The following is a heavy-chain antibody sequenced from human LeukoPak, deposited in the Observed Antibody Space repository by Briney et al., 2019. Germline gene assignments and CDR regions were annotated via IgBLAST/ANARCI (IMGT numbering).Heavy chain of an antibody. D-gene: IGHD6-13*01. V-gene: IGHV4-34*01. CDR2: INHSGST. CDR1: GGSFSGYY. Sequence: SETLSLTCAVYGGSFSGYYWSWIRQPPGKGLEWIGEINHSGSTNYNPSLKSRVTISVDTSKNQFSLKLSSVTAADTAVYYCAGDPRRVYSSSWPHIDYWGQGTLVTVSS. CDR3: AGDPRRVYSSSWPHIDY. J-gene: IGHJ4*02.